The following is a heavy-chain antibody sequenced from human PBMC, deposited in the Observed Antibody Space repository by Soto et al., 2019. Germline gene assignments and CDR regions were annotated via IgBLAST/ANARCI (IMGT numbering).Heavy chain of an antibody. Sequence: GGSLRLSCEASGFTFGSYWVSWVRQAPGKGLEWVANIKQDGSEKYYVDSVKGRFTISRDNAKNSLYLQMNSLRAEDTAVYYCARDGIAVAGRGWAFDIWGQGTMVTVSS. CDR3: ARDGIAVAGRGWAFDI. V-gene: IGHV3-7*01. J-gene: IGHJ3*02. D-gene: IGHD6-19*01. CDR1: GFTFGSYW. CDR2: IKQDGSEK.